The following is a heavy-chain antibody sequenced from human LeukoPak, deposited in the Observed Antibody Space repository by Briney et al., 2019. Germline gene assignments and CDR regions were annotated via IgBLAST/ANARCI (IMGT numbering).Heavy chain of an antibody. CDR1: GYTLTELS. J-gene: IGHJ4*02. V-gene: IGHV1-24*01. D-gene: IGHD3-10*01. Sequence: ASVKVSCKVSGYTLTELSMHWVRQAPGKGLEWMGGFDPEDGETIYAQKFQGRVTMTEDTSTDTAYMELSSLRSEDTAVYYCATDYYGSGSYLWVFDYWGQGTLVTVS. CDR2: FDPEDGET. CDR3: ATDYYGSGSYLWVFDY.